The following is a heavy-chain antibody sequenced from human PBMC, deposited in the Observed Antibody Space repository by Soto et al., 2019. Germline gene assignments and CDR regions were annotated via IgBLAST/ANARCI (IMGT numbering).Heavy chain of an antibody. CDR2: IYYSGTT. V-gene: IGHV4-31*03. J-gene: IGHJ6*02. D-gene: IGHD2-21*01. Sequence: PSQTLSLTCTVSGGSISSLGYYWYWIRQHPGKGLEWIGYIYYSGTTYYNPSLKSRVTISVDTSKNQFSLKLSSVTAADTAVYYCAASCVACGGFNYYGMDVWGQGTTVTVSS. CDR3: AASCVACGGFNYYGMDV. CDR1: GGSISSLGYY.